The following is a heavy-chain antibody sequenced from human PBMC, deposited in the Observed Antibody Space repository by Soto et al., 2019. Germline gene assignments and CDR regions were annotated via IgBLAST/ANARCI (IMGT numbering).Heavy chain of an antibody. Sequence: QVQLQQWGAGLLKPSETLSLTCAVYGGSFSGYYWSWIRQPPGKGLEWIGEINHSGSTNYNPSLKSRVTISVDTSKNQFSLKLSSVTAAATAVYYCARGGIVVVPAARRFDPWGQGTLVTVSS. J-gene: IGHJ5*02. V-gene: IGHV4-34*01. CDR1: GGSFSGYY. CDR3: ARGGIVVVPAARRFDP. CDR2: INHSGST. D-gene: IGHD2-2*01.